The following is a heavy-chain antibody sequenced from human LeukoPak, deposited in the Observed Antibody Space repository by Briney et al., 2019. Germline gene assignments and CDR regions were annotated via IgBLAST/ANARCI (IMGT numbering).Heavy chain of an antibody. CDR1: GFIFSIYN. CDR2: INTRSSSS. Sequence: GGSLRLSCAASGFIFSIYNMNWVRQAPGKGLEWVSSINTRSSSSYYADSVKGRFTISRDNAKNSLYLQMNSLRVEDSAVYYCARGRGGYDDYWGQGTLVTVSS. J-gene: IGHJ4*02. CDR3: ARGRGGYDDY. V-gene: IGHV3-21*01. D-gene: IGHD5-12*01.